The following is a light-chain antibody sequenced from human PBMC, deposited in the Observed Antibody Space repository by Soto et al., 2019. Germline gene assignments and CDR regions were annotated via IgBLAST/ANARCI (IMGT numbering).Light chain of an antibody. Sequence: VLTQSPVAMSWSPGERATLSCRASQSFRGLLAWYQQKPGQAPRLLIYDAYNRATGIPPRFSGSGSGTDFTLTISSLEPEDSAVYYCQQRHMWPITFGQGTRLEIK. CDR1: QSFRGL. J-gene: IGKJ5*01. CDR2: DAY. CDR3: QQRHMWPIT. V-gene: IGKV3-11*01.